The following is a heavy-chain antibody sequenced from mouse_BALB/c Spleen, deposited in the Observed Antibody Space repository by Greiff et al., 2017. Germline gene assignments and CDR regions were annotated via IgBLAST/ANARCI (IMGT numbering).Heavy chain of an antibody. D-gene: IGHD1-1*01. Sequence: VQLQQSGPELVKPGASVSVSCKASGYAFTSYNMYWVKQSHGKSLEWIGYIDPYNGGTSYNQKFTGQATLTVDKSSSTAYMHRNGLTSEDSADYYYAGGGYYGSSHDYAMDYWGQGTSVTVSS. J-gene: IGHJ4*01. CDR1: GYAFTSYN. V-gene: IGHV1S135*01. CDR2: IDPYNGGT. CDR3: AGGGYYGSSHDYAMDY.